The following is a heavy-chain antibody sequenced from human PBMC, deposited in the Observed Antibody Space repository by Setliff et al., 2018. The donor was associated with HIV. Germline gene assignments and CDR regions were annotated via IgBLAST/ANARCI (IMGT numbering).Heavy chain of an antibody. CDR3: ARIFGNQGYCYGMDV. CDR2: IYYSRST. V-gene: IGHV4-59*01. J-gene: IGHJ6*02. D-gene: IGHD3-3*01. Sequence: PSETLSLTCTVSGGSISSYYWSWIRQPPGKGLEWIGYIYYSRSTNYNPSLKSRVTISVDTSKNQFSLKLSSVLAADTAVYYCARIFGNQGYCYGMDVWGQGTTVTVSS. CDR1: GGSISSYY.